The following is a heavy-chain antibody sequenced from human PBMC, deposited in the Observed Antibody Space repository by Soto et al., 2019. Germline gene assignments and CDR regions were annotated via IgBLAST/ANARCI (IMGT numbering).Heavy chain of an antibody. V-gene: IGHV3-30-3*01. D-gene: IGHD6-13*01. Sequence: GGSLRLSCAASGFTFSSYAMHWVRQAPGKGLEWVAVISYDGSNKYYADSVKGRFTISRDNSKNTLYLQMNSLRAEDTAVYYCARVKSESSSWYDIDYFDYWGQGTLVTVSS. J-gene: IGHJ4*02. CDR2: ISYDGSNK. CDR1: GFTFSSYA. CDR3: ARVKSESSSWYDIDYFDY.